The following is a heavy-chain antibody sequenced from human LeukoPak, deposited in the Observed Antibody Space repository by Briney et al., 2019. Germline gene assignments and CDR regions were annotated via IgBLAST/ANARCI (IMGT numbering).Heavy chain of an antibody. Sequence: GGSLRLSCAASGFTFSNYGMHWVRPAPGKGLDWVAVIWYDGSYKYYAESVKGRFTISRDNSKNTLYLQMNSLRAEDTAVYYCAKVVQYTASTGTGLDYWGQGTLVTVSS. J-gene: IGHJ4*02. V-gene: IGHV3-33*06. CDR1: GFTFSNYG. CDR2: IWYDGSYK. D-gene: IGHD6-13*01. CDR3: AKVVQYTASTGTGLDY.